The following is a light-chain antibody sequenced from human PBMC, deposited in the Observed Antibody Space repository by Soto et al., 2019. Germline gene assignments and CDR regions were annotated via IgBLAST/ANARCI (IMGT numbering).Light chain of an antibody. CDR1: QSVSSSY. CDR3: QQYGSSRT. CDR2: GAS. J-gene: IGKJ1*01. V-gene: IGKV3-20*01. Sequence: IVFTQSPCTLSLSPGERATLSCRASQSVSSSYLAWYQQKPGQAPRLLIYGASSRATGIPDRFSGSGSGTDFTLTISRLEPEDFAVYYCQQYGSSRTFGQGTKVDIK.